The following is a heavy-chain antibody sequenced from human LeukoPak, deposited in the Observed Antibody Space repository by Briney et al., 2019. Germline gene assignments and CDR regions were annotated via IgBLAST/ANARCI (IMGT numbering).Heavy chain of an antibody. CDR1: GFTFSSYT. J-gene: IGHJ4*02. CDR2: IGTSSTTI. CDR3: AKELYSGYEDYFDY. V-gene: IGHV3-48*01. Sequence: GGSLRLSCAASGFTFSSYTMNWVRQPPGKGLEWVSNIGTSSTTIYYADSVKGRFTISRDNAKNSLYLQMNSLRADDTAVYYCAKELYSGYEDYFDYWGQGTLVTVSS. D-gene: IGHD5-12*01.